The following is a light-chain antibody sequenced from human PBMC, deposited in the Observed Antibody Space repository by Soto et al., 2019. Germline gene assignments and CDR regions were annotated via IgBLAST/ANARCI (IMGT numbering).Light chain of an antibody. V-gene: IGKV1-39*01. J-gene: IGKJ1*01. Sequence: DIQMTQSPSSLSASVGDRVTITCRASQSISSYLNWYQQKPGKAPKLLIYAASSLQSGVPSRFSGSGSETEFTLTISSLQPDDFATYYCQQYNNYSWTFGQGTKVDIK. CDR3: QQYNNYSWT. CDR1: QSISSY. CDR2: AAS.